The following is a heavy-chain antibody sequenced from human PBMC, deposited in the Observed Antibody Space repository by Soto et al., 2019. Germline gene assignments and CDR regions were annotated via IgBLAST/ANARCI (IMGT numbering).Heavy chain of an antibody. D-gene: IGHD3-10*01. CDR3: AKDLSYSASGRYDAFDI. V-gene: IGHV3-30*18. Sequence: QVQLVESGGGVVQPGTSLKLSCAASGFTFSTYGMHWVRQAPGKGLEWVAVVSYDGSNKYYADSVKGRFTISRDNSKNTLYRQMNSLRAEDTAVYYCAKDLSYSASGRYDAFDIWGQGTMVTVSS. CDR2: VSYDGSNK. J-gene: IGHJ3*02. CDR1: GFTFSTYG.